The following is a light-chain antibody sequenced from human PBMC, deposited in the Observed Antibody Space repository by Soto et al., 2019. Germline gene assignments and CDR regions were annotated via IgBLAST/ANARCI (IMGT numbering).Light chain of an antibody. CDR3: QQLNSYPRAFT. J-gene: IGKJ4*01. CDR2: AAS. CDR1: QGLSSR. Sequence: DIQLTQSPSFLSASVGERVTIACRASQGLSSRLAWYQQKPGNAPKLLIYAASTLQSGVSSRFSGNGSGTEFTLTISSLQPEDFATYYCQQLNSYPRAFTFGGGTKVEIK. V-gene: IGKV1-9*01.